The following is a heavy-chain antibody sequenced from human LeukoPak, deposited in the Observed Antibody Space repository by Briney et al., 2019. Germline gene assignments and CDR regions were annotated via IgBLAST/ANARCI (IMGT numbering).Heavy chain of an antibody. J-gene: IGHJ4*02. D-gene: IGHD4-23*01. V-gene: IGHV4-31*03. CDR1: GGSISSGGYY. CDR3: ARGHKTVTVGFDY. Sequence: PSETLSLTCTVSGGSISSGGYYWSWIRQHPGKGLEWIGYIYYSGSTYYNPSLKSRVTISVDTSKNQFSLKLSSVTAADTAVYYCARGHKTVTVGFDYWGQGTLVTVSS. CDR2: IYYSGST.